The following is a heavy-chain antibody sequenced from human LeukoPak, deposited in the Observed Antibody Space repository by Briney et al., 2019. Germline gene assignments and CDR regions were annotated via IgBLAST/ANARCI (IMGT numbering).Heavy chain of an antibody. CDR3: ARTRRHYGSGSYYNFDY. D-gene: IGHD3-10*01. CDR1: GGTFSSYA. V-gene: IGHV1-69*13. Sequence: SVTVSCTASGGTFSSYAISWVRQAPGQGLEWMGGIIPIFGTANYAQKFQGRVTITADESTSTAYMELSSLRSEDTAVYYCARTRRHYGSGSYYNFDYWGQGTLVTVSS. CDR2: IIPIFGTA. J-gene: IGHJ4*02.